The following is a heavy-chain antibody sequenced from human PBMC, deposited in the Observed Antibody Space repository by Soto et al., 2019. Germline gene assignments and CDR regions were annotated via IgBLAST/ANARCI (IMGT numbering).Heavy chain of an antibody. Sequence: GGSLRLSCAASGFTVSSNYMSWVRQAPGKGLEWVSVIYSGGSTYYADSVKGRFTISRHNSKNTLYLQMNSLRAEDTAVYYCARGGYSGSYDFDYWGQGTLVTVSS. V-gene: IGHV3-53*04. J-gene: IGHJ4*02. CDR2: IYSGGST. D-gene: IGHD1-26*01. CDR3: ARGGYSGSYDFDY. CDR1: GFTVSSNY.